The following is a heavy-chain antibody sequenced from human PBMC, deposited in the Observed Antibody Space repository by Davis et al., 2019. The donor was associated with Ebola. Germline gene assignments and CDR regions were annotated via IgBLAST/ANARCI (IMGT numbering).Heavy chain of an antibody. CDR2: MFYTGSS. CDR3: ARTNWPYDAFDV. CDR1: GGSINTHY. Sequence: MPSETLSLTCSVSGGSINTHYWSWIRQPPGKGLEWIGYMFYTGSSSYSPSLKSQVTISVDTSKRQVSLMLRSVTAADTAVYYCARTNWPYDAFDVWGPGTLVTVSS. V-gene: IGHV4-59*08. J-gene: IGHJ3*01.